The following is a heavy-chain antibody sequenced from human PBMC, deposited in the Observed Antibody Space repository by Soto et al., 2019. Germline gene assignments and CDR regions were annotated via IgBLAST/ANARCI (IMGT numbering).Heavy chain of an antibody. CDR2: IKSSGDTG. CDR1: GFPFSNYE. J-gene: IGHJ4*02. V-gene: IGHV3-48*03. CDR3: TRDPFDF. Sequence: EVFLVESVGRLVQPGGSLTLSCAASGFPFSNYEMNWVRQAPGRWLEWVSYIKSSGDTGHYADSVRGRFTVDRDNTKNLLYLQLSSLSVEDTGIYSCTRDPFDFWGQGTLGVVS.